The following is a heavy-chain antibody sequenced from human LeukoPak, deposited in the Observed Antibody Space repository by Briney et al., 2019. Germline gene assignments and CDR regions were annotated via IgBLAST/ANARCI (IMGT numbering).Heavy chain of an antibody. V-gene: IGHV3-48*03. CDR1: GFTFSSYE. D-gene: IGHD1-26*01. CDR2: ISASSDTI. J-gene: IGHJ4*02. CDR3: AREGHPEKYSGSYWVFDY. Sequence: GGSLRLSCAASGFTFSSYEMNWVRQVPGKGLEWLSYISASSDTIYYADSVKGRFTISRDNAKNSLYLQMNSLRAEDTAVYYCAREGHPEKYSGSYWVFDYWGQGTLVTVSS.